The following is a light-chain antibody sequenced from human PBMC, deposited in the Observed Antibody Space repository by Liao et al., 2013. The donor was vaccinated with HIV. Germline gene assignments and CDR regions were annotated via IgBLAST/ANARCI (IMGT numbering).Light chain of an antibody. Sequence: SYELTQPPSVSVSPGQTVSVICSGDELGEKYVSWYQQRPGQSPLLVIYEDTKRPSGIPERFSGSNSGNTATLTISGTQPTDEADYYCQAWDRNTAIFGGGTKLTVL. CDR2: EDT. J-gene: IGLJ2*01. V-gene: IGLV3-1*01. CDR1: ELGEKY. CDR3: QAWDRNTAI.